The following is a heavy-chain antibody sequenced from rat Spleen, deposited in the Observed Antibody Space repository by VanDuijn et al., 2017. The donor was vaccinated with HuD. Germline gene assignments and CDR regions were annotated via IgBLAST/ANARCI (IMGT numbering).Heavy chain of an antibody. CDR3: VRQGYLRDWYFDF. V-gene: IGHV5-31*01. Sequence: EVQLVESGGGLVQPGRSLKLSCVASGFTFNNYWMTWIRQAPGKGLEWVASITNTGGDDTYYRDSVKGRFTISRDNAKSTLYLQMDSLRSEDMATYYCVRQGYLRDWYFDFWGPGTMVTVSS. D-gene: IGHD1-11*01. CDR1: GFTFNNYW. J-gene: IGHJ1*01. CDR2: ITNTGGDDT.